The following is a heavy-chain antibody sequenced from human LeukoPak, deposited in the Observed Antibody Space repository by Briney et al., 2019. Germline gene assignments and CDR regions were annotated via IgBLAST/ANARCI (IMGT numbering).Heavy chain of an antibody. CDR2: INPNSGGT. J-gene: IGHJ4*02. D-gene: IGHD2-21*02. CDR3: ARAGGAYCGGDCYLGYYFDY. Sequence: GESLKISCKASGYTFTGYYMHWVRQAPGQGLEWMGGINPNSGGTNYAQKFQGRVTMTRDTSISTAYMELSRLRSDDTAVYYCARAGGAYCGGDCYLGYYFDYWGQGTLVTVSS. CDR1: GYTFTGYY. V-gene: IGHV1-2*02.